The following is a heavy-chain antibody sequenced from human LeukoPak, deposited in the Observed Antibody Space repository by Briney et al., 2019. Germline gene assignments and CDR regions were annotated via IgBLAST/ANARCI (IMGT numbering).Heavy chain of an antibody. Sequence: GASVKVSCKASGYTFTSYGISWVRQVPGQGLEWMGWISAYNGNTNYAQKLQGRVTMTTDTSTSTAYMELRSLRSDDTAVYYCARGLFGYYDSSGYYFFDYWGQGTLVTVSS. CDR2: ISAYNGNT. CDR1: GYTFTSYG. V-gene: IGHV1-18*01. CDR3: ARGLFGYYDSSGYYFFDY. J-gene: IGHJ4*02. D-gene: IGHD3-22*01.